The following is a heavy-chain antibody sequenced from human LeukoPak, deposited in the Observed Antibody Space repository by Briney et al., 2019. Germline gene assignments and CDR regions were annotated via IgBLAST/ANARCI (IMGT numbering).Heavy chain of an antibody. D-gene: IGHD3-22*01. J-gene: IGHJ4*02. CDR1: GFTFSSYA. CDR3: AKDLFSMIVADFDY. Sequence: GGSLRLSCAASGFTFSSYAMSWVRQALGKGLEWVSAISGSGGSTYYADSVKGRFTISRDNSKNTLYLQMNSLRAEDTAVYYCAKDLFSMIVADFDYWGQGTLVTVSS. CDR2: ISGSGGST. V-gene: IGHV3-23*01.